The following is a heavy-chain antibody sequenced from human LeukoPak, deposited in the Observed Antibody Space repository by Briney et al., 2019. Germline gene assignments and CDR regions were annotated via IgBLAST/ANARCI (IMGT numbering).Heavy chain of an antibody. CDR1: GFTFDDYA. D-gene: IGHD3-22*01. J-gene: IGHJ4*01. CDR2: ISWNSGSI. Sequence: GRSLRLSCAASGFTFDDYAMHWVRQAPGKRLEWVSGISWNSGSIGYADSVKGRFNISRDNAKIALYLQINSLRAEDTALYYCAKDRYSSGYYYLDYWGQGTLVTVSS. CDR3: AKDRYSSGYYYLDY. V-gene: IGHV3-9*01.